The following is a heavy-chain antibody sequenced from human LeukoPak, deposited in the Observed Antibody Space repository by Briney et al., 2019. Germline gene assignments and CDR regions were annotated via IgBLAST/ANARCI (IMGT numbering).Heavy chain of an antibody. CDR2: ISAYNGNT. V-gene: IGHV1-18*01. Sequence: RASVKVSCKASGYTFTNYGISWVRQAPGQGLEWMGWISAYNGNTNYPQILQGRVTMTTDTSTSTAYMELRSLRSDDTAVYYCASGTYHSDPRDGLYLKYFDYWGQGTLVTVSS. CDR3: ASGTYHSDPRDGLYLKYFDY. J-gene: IGHJ4*02. CDR1: GYTFTNYG. D-gene: IGHD5-24*01.